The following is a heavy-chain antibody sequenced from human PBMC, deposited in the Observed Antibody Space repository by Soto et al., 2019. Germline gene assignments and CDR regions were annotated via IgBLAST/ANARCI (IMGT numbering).Heavy chain of an antibody. CDR2: ISSSSSYT. Sequence: GGSLRLSCAASGFNFNIYWIHWIRQAPGEGLEWVSYISSSSSYTNYADSVKGRFTISRDNAKNSLYLQMNSLRAEDTAVYYCARDLGTTSGAYYYYGMDVWGQGTTVTVSS. D-gene: IGHD2-15*01. J-gene: IGHJ6*02. V-gene: IGHV3-11*06. CDR3: ARDLGTTSGAYYYYGMDV. CDR1: GFNFNIYW.